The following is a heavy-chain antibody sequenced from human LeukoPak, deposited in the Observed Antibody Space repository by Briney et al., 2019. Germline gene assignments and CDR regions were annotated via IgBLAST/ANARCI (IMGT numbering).Heavy chain of an antibody. D-gene: IGHD2-2*01. J-gene: IGHJ4*02. CDR2: IHPNSGGT. CDR3: ARANFLYCSSTSCLFDY. V-gene: IGHV1-2*04. Sequence: GASVKVSCKASGYTFTDYYMHWVRLAPGQGLEWMGWIHPNSGGTNYVQKFQGWVTMTRDTSINTAYMELSRLTSDDTAVYYCARANFLYCSSTSCLFDYWGQGTLVTVSS. CDR1: GYTFTDYY.